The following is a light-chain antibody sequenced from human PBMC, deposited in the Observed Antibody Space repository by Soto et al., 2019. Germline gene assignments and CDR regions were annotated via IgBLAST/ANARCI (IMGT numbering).Light chain of an antibody. J-gene: IGKJ1*01. V-gene: IGKV1-39*01. CDR3: QQSYCTPRT. Sequence: DIQMTQSPSSLSAXVXDXXTXTXRASQXISTYLNWYQQKPGKAPKLLIYAASNLQSGVPSRFSGSGSGTDFTLIISSLQPEDFATYYCQQSYCTPRTFGQGTKVEIK. CDR2: AAS. CDR1: QXISTY.